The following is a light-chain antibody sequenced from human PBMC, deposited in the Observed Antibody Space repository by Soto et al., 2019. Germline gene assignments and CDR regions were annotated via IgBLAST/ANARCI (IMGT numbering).Light chain of an antibody. CDR2: DAS. V-gene: IGKV3-15*01. CDR3: QQYNAWPRT. Sequence: EIVMTQSPATLSVSPGERATLSCRASLSVSRNLAWYQQKPGQAPRLLTFDASTRATGIPARFSGSGSGTEFTLTITSLQSEDFAVYYCQQYNAWPRTFGQGTKVEIK. CDR1: LSVSRN. J-gene: IGKJ1*01.